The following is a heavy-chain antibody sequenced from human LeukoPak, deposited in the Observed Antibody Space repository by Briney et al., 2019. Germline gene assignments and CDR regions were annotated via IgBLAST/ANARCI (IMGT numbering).Heavy chain of an antibody. CDR3: APAVRDY. Sequence: PGGSLRLSCAASGFNFSSYAMSWVRQAPGEGLEWVSAISGSGGSTYYADSVKGRFTISRANSKNTLDQQMNSLRAGDTAVYYCAPAVRDYWGQGTLVTVSS. D-gene: IGHD3-16*02. CDR2: ISGSGGST. V-gene: IGHV3-23*01. CDR1: GFNFSSYA. J-gene: IGHJ4*02.